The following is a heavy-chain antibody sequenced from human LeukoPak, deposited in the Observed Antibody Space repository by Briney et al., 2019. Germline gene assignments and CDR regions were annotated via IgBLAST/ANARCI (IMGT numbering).Heavy chain of an antibody. Sequence: SETLSLTCTVSGGSISSYYWSWIRQPAGKGLEWIGRIYTSGSTNYNASLKSRVTISLDATDNKLSLLQITGTAADTAVFYYARHGGWLHKKPFDYWGQGTLVTVSS. CDR3: ARHGGWLHKKPFDY. D-gene: IGHD5-24*01. CDR1: GGSISSYY. J-gene: IGHJ4*02. CDR2: IYTSGST. V-gene: IGHV4-4*07.